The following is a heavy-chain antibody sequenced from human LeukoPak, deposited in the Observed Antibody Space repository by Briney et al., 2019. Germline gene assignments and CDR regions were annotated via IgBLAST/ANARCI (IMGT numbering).Heavy chain of an antibody. J-gene: IGHJ4*02. V-gene: IGHV4-34*01. CDR2: INHSGST. Sequence: SETLSLTCAVYGGSFSGYYWSWIRQPPGKGLEWIGEINHSGSTNYNPSLKSRVTISVDTSKNQFSLKLSSVTAADTAVYYCARYYYDSSGFDYWGPGTLVTVSS. D-gene: IGHD3-22*01. CDR1: GGSFSGYY. CDR3: ARYYYDSSGFDY.